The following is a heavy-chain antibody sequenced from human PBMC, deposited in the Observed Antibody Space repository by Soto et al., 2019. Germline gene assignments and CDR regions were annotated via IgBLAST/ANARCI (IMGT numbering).Heavy chain of an antibody. CDR2: ISGSGGST. CDR1: GFTFSSYA. V-gene: IGHV3-23*01. J-gene: IGHJ4*02. CDR3: AKDGILTGYHRFDY. D-gene: IGHD3-9*01. Sequence: PGGSLRLSCAASGFTFSSYAMSWVRQAPGKGLEWVSAISGSGGSTYYADSVKGRFTTSRDNSKNTLYLQMNSLRAEDTAVYYCAKDGILTGYHRFDYWGQGTLVTVSS.